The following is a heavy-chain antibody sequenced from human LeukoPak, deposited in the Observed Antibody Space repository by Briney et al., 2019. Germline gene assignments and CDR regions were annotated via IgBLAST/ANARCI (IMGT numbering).Heavy chain of an antibody. J-gene: IGHJ4*02. CDR3: AKLSGASRYDRIAH. D-gene: IGHD2-15*01. CDR2: ISGSDDST. V-gene: IGHV3-23*01. Sequence: PGGSLRLSCAASGFTFSNLAMSWVRQAPGKGLEWLSVISGSDDSTLYADSAKGRFTISRDNSKNTVYLQMNSLRAEDTALYFCAKLSGASRYDRIAHWGQGTLVTVSS. CDR1: GFTFSNLA.